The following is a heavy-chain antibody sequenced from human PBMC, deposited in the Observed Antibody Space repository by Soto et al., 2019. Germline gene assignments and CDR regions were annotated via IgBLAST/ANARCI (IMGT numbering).Heavy chain of an antibody. CDR1: GFTFSNYG. CDR2: IWYDGDKK. CDR3: AKRHPFGRAGNYLIYGMDV. Sequence: PGGSLRLSCAASGFTFSNYGMHWVRQPPGKGLEWVAIIWYDGDKKYYADSVKGRFTISRDNSKNTLYLLMNSLRAEDAAVYYCAKRHPFGRAGNYLIYGMDVWGQGTTVTVSS. V-gene: IGHV3-33*06. J-gene: IGHJ6*02. D-gene: IGHD3-10*01.